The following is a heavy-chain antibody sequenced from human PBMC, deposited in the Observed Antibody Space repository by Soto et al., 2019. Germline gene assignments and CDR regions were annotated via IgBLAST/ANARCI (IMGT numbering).Heavy chain of an antibody. V-gene: IGHV3-21*04. CDR3: EKDISFWSAWYYFDY. CDR1: GFTFSNYS. J-gene: IGHJ4*02. D-gene: IGHD2-8*02. CDR2: ISTSSSYI. Sequence: GGSLRLSCAASGFTFSNYSMNWVRQAPGKGLEWVSSISTSSSYIDYADSVKGRFTISRDNAKNSLYLQMNSLRAEDTAFYYCEKDISFWSAWYYFDYWGQGTLVTVSS.